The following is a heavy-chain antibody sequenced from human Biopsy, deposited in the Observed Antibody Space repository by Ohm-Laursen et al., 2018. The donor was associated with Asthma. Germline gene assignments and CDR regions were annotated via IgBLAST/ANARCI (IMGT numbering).Heavy chain of an antibody. CDR3: ARDQGDSKFDY. J-gene: IGHJ4*02. V-gene: IGHV4-59*01. CDR1: GGPINSDY. CDR2: SSYSGFR. D-gene: IGHD3-16*01. Sequence: SETLSLTCTFSGGPINSDYWSWIRQPPGKGLEWIGLSSYSGFRKYNPSLKSRVTISVDTSKNQLSLNLTSVIAADTAVYYCARDQGDSKFDYWGQGILVTVSS.